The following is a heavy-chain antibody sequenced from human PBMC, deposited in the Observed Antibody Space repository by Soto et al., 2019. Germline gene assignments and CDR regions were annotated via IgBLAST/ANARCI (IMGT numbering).Heavy chain of an antibody. Sequence: PGGSLRLSCAASGFTFSSYSMNWVRQAPGKGLEWVSSISSGSSYIYYADSVKGRFTISRDNAKNSLYLQMNSLRAEDTAVYYGARSSGGSGKLWNYYGMDVWGQGTTVTVSS. J-gene: IGHJ6*02. D-gene: IGHD3-10*01. CDR2: ISSGSSYI. CDR1: GFTFSSYS. CDR3: ARSSGGSGKLWNYYGMDV. V-gene: IGHV3-21*06.